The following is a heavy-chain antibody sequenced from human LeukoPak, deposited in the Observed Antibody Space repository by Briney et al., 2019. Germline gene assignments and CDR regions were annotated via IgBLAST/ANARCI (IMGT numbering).Heavy chain of an antibody. Sequence: SETLSLTCSVSGGSIGGYYWSWIRQPAGKGLEWIGRVYNSGSINYNPSLKSRVTMSVGTSTNQFSLKLRSVTAADTAVYYCARDHYSNYGNWFDPWGQGTLVTVSS. V-gene: IGHV4-4*07. CDR1: GGSIGGYY. D-gene: IGHD4-11*01. CDR2: VYNSGSI. CDR3: ARDHYSNYGNWFDP. J-gene: IGHJ5*02.